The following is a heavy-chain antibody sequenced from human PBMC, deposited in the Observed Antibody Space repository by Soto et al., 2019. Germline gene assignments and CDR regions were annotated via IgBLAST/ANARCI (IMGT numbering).Heavy chain of an antibody. J-gene: IGHJ6*02. CDR3: ARSSGSYYNYPYYYGMDV. D-gene: IGHD3-10*01. CDR1: GGSISSGGYS. CDR2: IYHSGST. Sequence: QLQLQESGSGLVKPSQTLSLTCAVSGGSISSGGYSWSWIRQPPGKGLEWIGYIYHSGSTYYNPYLKSRVTISVDRSQNQFSLKLSYVTAADTAVYYCARSSGSYYNYPYYYGMDVWGQGTTVTVSS. V-gene: IGHV4-30-2*01.